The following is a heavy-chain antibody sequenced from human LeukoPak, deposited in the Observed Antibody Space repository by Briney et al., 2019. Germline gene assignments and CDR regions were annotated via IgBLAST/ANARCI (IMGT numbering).Heavy chain of an antibody. CDR3: ARDPIAFDP. CDR1: GFTFSSYG. CDR2: ISYDGSNK. Sequence: GGSLRLSCAASGFTFSSYGMHWVRQAPGKGLEWVAVISYDGSNKYYADSVKGRFTISRDNSKNTLYLQMNSLRAEDTAVYYCARDPIAFDPWGQGTLVTVSS. J-gene: IGHJ5*02. V-gene: IGHV3-30*03.